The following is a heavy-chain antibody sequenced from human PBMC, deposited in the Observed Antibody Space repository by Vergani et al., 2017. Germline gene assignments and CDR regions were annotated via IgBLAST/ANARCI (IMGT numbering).Heavy chain of an antibody. V-gene: IGHV4-31*03. CDR3: ARGPDGYCSSTSCYKNYYYMDV. J-gene: IGHJ6*03. Sequence: QVQLQESGPGLVKPSQTLSLTCTVSGGSISSGGYYWSWIRQHPGKGLEWIGYIYYSGSTYYNPSLKSRVTISVDTSKNQFSLKLGSVTAADTAVYYCARGPDGYCSSTSCYKNYYYMDVWGKGTTVTVSS. CDR1: GGSISSGGYY. D-gene: IGHD2-2*02. CDR2: IYYSGST.